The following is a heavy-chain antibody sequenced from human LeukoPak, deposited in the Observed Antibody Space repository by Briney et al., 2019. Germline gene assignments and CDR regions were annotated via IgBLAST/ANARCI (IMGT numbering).Heavy chain of an antibody. CDR2: IHYSGST. Sequence: SETLSLTCTVSGDSISSYYWSWIRQPPGKGLEWIGYIHYSGSTNYNPSLKSRVTISVDTSKNQFSLILSSVTTADTAVYYCATNLYCSGGSCYVYFDYWGQGTLVTVSS. J-gene: IGHJ4*02. CDR1: GDSISSYY. V-gene: IGHV4-59*01. CDR3: ATNLYCSGGSCYVYFDY. D-gene: IGHD2-15*01.